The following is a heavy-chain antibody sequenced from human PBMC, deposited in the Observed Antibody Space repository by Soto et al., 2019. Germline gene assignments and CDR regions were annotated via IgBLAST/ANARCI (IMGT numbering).Heavy chain of an antibody. CDR1: GGTFSSYA. CDR2: IIPIFGIA. CDR3: ARARYDFSPVVPPSYYYHNGMDV. D-gene: IGHD3-3*01. J-gene: IGHJ6*02. Sequence: QVQLVQSGAEVKKPGSSVKVSCKASGGTFSSYAISWVRQAPGQGLEWMGGIIPIFGIANYAQQFQGRVKITADKATSSDNMELSSRRPEDTSVYYCARARYDFSPVVPPSYYYHNGMDVWGQGPTVTVSS. V-gene: IGHV1-69*17.